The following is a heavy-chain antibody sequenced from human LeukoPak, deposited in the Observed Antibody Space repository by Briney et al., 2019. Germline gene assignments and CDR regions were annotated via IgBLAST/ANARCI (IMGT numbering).Heavy chain of an antibody. D-gene: IGHD6-13*01. V-gene: IGHV3-48*03. CDR1: GFTFSSYE. Sequence: GGSLRLSCAASGFTFSSYEMNWVRQAPGKGLEWVSYISSSGSTIYYADSVKGRFTISRDNAKNSLYLQMNSLKAEDTAVYYCARISFHAVSSWYFPPPTVLDYWGQGTLVTVSS. J-gene: IGHJ4*02. CDR2: ISSSGSTI. CDR3: ARISFHAVSSWYFPPPTVLDY.